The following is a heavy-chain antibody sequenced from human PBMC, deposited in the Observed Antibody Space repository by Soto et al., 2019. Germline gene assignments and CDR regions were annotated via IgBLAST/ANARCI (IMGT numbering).Heavy chain of an antibody. D-gene: IGHD3-9*01. J-gene: IGHJ4*02. CDR1: GFTFSDYA. Sequence: EVQLLESGGGLEQPGGSLRLSCAASGFTFSDYAMSWVRQARGKGLEWVTTITGSSSNLYYTDSVKGRFAISRDNSRNILFLQMNSLTAEDTAVSYCAKGGAVYGLLTHDYWGQGTLVTVSS. CDR2: ITGSSSNL. V-gene: IGHV3-23*01. CDR3: AKGGAVYGLLTHDY.